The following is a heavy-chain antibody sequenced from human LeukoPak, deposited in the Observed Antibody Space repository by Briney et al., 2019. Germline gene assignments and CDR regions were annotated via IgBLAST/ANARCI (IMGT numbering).Heavy chain of an antibody. CDR2: IYYSGST. Sequence: PSETLSLTCTVSGSSISSGGYYWSWIRQHPGKGLEWSGYIYYSGSTYYNPSLKSRVTISVDTSKNQFSLKLSSVTAADTAVYYCARIVRGRYYNWFDPWGQGPLVTVSS. V-gene: IGHV4-31*03. J-gene: IGHJ5*02. D-gene: IGHD1-26*01. CDR1: GSSISSGGYY. CDR3: ARIVRGRYYNWFDP.